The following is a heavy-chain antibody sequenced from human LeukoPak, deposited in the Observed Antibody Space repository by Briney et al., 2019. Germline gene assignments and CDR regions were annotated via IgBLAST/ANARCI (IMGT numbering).Heavy chain of an antibody. Sequence: GGSLRLSCAASGFTFSSYSMNWVRQAPGKGLEWVSSISSSSSYIYYADSVKGRFTISRDNAKNSLYLQMNSLRAEDTAVYYXXXXXXXDYXDSXGXYYDYWXQGTLVTVSS. CDR1: GFTFSSYS. CDR3: XXXXXXDYXDSXGXYYDY. D-gene: IGHD3-22*01. CDR2: ISSSSSYI. J-gene: IGHJ4*02. V-gene: IGHV3-21*01.